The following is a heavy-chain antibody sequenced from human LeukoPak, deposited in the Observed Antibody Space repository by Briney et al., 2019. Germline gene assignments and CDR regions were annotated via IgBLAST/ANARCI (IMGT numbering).Heavy chain of an antibody. V-gene: IGHV3-21*01. CDR3: ARSTYYYDSSGEHNWFDP. CDR1: GFTFSSYS. Sequence: GGSLRLSCAASGFTFSSYSMNWVRQAPGKGLEWVSSISSSSSYMYYADSVKGRFTISRDNAKNSLYLQMNSLRAEDTAVYYCARSTYYYDSSGEHNWFDPWGQGTLVTVSS. CDR2: ISSSSSYM. J-gene: IGHJ5*02. D-gene: IGHD3-22*01.